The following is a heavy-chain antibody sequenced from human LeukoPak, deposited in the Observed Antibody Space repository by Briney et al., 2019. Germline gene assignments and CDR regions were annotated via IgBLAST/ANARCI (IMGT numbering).Heavy chain of an antibody. J-gene: IGHJ4*02. Sequence: GGSLRLSCSASGFNFNYFAMSWIRQAPGKRLEWAYTIGDSGSGGSYADSVRGRFTISRDNSKNIVYLQVHSLRVDDSAVYYCSRIKYGGNSGYHFDYWGQGTLVTVSS. V-gene: IGHV3-23*01. CDR2: IGDSGSGG. CDR1: GFNFNYFA. CDR3: SRIKYGGNSGYHFDY. D-gene: IGHD4-23*01.